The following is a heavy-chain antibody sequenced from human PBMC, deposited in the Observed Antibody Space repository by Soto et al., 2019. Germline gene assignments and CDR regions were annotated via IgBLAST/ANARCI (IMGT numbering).Heavy chain of an antibody. J-gene: IGHJ4*02. CDR2: ISYDGSNK. CDR1: GFTFSSYG. D-gene: IGHD2-21*01. Sequence: GGSLRLSCAASGFTFSSYGMHWVRQAPGKGLEWVAVISYDGSNKYYADSVKGRFTISRDNSKNTLYLQMNSLRAEDTAVYYCASDVSWWGLLGSLCYWGQGTLVSVCS. V-gene: IGHV3-30*03. CDR3: ASDVSWWGLLGSLCY.